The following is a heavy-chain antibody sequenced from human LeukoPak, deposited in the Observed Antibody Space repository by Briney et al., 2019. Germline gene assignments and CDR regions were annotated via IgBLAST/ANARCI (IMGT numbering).Heavy chain of an antibody. V-gene: IGHV4-61*02. J-gene: IGHJ5*02. Sequence: SETLSLTCTVSGDSISSGSYYWSWIPQPAGKGLEWLGRIYTSGSTNYNPSLKSRVTISVDTSKNQFSLKLSSVTAADTAVYYCARVRTYYDILTGTTNWFDPWGQGTLVTVSS. D-gene: IGHD3-9*01. CDR3: ARVRTYYDILTGTTNWFDP. CDR1: GDSISSGSYY. CDR2: IYTSGST.